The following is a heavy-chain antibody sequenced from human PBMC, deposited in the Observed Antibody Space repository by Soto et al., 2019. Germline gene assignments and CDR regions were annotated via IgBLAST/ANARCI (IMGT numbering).Heavy chain of an antibody. D-gene: IGHD1-26*01. J-gene: IGHJ4*02. V-gene: IGHV4-59*01. CDR1: GGSINNYY. CDR3: ARRYGGHFEY. CDR2: IYYSGST. Sequence: SETLSLTCTVSGGSINNYYWSWIRQPPGKGLEWIGYIYYSGSTNYNPSLKSRVTISVDTSKNQFSLKLSSVTAADTAVYYCARRYGGHFEYCGPGTLITVPS.